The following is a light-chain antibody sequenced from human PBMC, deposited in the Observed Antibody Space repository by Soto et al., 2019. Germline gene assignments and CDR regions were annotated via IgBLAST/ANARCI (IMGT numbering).Light chain of an antibody. CDR1: SSNIGAGYY. CDR3: QSYDSSLSAWV. J-gene: IGLJ3*02. CDR2: ANS. V-gene: IGLV1-40*01. Sequence: QSVLTQPPSVSGAPGQRVTISCTESSSNIGAGYYVHWYQQLPGTAPKLLIYANSNRPSGVPDRFSGSKSGTSASLAITGLQAEDEADYYCQSYDSSLSAWVFGGGTKLTVL.